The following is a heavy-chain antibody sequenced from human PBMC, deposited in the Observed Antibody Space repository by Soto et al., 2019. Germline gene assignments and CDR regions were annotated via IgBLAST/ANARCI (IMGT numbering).Heavy chain of an antibody. CDR2: IYSGGST. D-gene: IGHD3-10*01. Sequence: GGSLRLSCAASGFTVSSNYMSWVCQAPGKGLEWVSVIYSGGSTYYADSVKGRFTISRDNSKNTLYLQMNSLRAEDTAVYYCARLFPEEDPFDIWGQGTMVTVSS. CDR3: ARLFPEEDPFDI. J-gene: IGHJ3*02. V-gene: IGHV3-53*01. CDR1: GFTVSSNY.